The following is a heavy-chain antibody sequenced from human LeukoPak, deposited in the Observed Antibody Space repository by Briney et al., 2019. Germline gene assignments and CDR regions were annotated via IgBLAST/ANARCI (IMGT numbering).Heavy chain of an antibody. D-gene: IGHD3-22*01. CDR3: ARLRDYYDSSGYFAGGPDY. V-gene: IGHV3-21*01. CDR2: ISSSSSYI. CDR1: GFTFSSYS. J-gene: IGHJ4*02. Sequence: GGSLRLSCAASGFTFSSYSMNWFRQAPGKGLEWVSSISSSSSYIYYADSVKGRFTISRDNAKNSLYLQMNSLRAEDTAVYSCARLRDYYDSSGYFAGGPDYWGQGTLVTVSS.